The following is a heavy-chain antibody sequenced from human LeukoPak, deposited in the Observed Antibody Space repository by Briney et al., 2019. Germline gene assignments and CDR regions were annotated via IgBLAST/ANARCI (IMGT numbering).Heavy chain of an antibody. CDR1: GGSISSGGYS. D-gene: IGHD6-19*01. Sequence: SETLSLTCAVSGGSISSGGYSWSWIRQPPGKGLEWIGYIYYSGSTYYNPSLKSRVTISVDTSKNQFSLKLSSVTAADTAVYYCARAHVAGTRGFRYYFDYWGQGTLVTVSS. CDR2: IYYSGST. J-gene: IGHJ4*02. V-gene: IGHV4-30-4*07. CDR3: ARAHVAGTRGFRYYFDY.